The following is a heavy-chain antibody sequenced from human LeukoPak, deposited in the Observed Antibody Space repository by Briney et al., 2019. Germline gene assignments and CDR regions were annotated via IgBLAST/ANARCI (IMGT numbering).Heavy chain of an antibody. V-gene: IGHV1-69*05. CDR1: GGTFSSYA. J-gene: IGHJ4*01. CDR3: ARDKEVSYDSSGYYRTPFDY. CDR2: IIPIFGTA. D-gene: IGHD3-22*01. Sequence: SVKVSCKASGGTFSSYAISLVRQAPGQGLEWMGRIIPIFGTANYAQKFQGRVTITTDESTSTAYMELSSLRSEDTAVYYCARDKEVSYDSSGYYRTPFDYWCHGTLVTVSS.